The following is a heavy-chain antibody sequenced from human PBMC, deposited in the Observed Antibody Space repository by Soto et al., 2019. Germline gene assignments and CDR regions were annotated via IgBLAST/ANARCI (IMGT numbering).Heavy chain of an antibody. D-gene: IGHD2-2*01. V-gene: IGHV1-18*01. CDR2: ISLYRDGT. Sequence: GASVKVCCKTSGYTFSNYGITWVRQAPGQPLEWLGWISLYRDGTNYAQKFQGRVSMTTDTSTTTAYMELRSLRSDDTAVYYCARVVPGAEAWFGPWGHGTLVTVSS. CDR3: ARVVPGAEAWFGP. CDR1: GYTFSNYG. J-gene: IGHJ5*02.